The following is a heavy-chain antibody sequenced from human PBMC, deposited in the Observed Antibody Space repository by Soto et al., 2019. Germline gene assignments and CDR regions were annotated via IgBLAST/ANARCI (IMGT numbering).Heavy chain of an antibody. V-gene: IGHV3-23*01. CDR3: AKEIEEWLLSYLFDY. CDR1: GFTFSSYA. CDR2: ISGSGGST. Sequence: VGSLRLSCAASGFTFSSYAMSWVRQAPGKGLEWVSAISGSGGSTYYADSVKGRFTISRDNSKNTLYLQMNSLRAEDTAVYYCAKEIEEWLLSYLFDYWGQGTLVTVSS. D-gene: IGHD2-21*02. J-gene: IGHJ4*02.